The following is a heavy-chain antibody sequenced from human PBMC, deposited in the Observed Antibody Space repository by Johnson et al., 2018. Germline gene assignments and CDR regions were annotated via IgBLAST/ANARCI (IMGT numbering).Heavy chain of an antibody. V-gene: IGHV3-74*01. Sequence: EVELVECGGGLVEPGGSLGLSCVASGFTFSAYWMHWDRQPPGKGLIWVARVTTDASATAYEDSVKGRFITSRDNANNTVYLQRNSLSAADMAVYYCTRDIRFGGYPALVPWGQGALVTVSP. D-gene: IGHD3-16*01. J-gene: IGHJ5*02. CDR1: GFTFSAYW. CDR2: VTTDASAT. CDR3: TRDIRFGGYPALVP.